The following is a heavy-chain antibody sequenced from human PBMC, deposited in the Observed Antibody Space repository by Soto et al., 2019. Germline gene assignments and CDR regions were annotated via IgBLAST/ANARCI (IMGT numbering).Heavy chain of an antibody. CDR3: ARDPYSSTTVTIIDY. J-gene: IGHJ4*02. Sequence: EVQLVESGGGLVQPGGSLRLSCAASGFTFSNYAMNWVRQAPGKGREWVSYISHKSSAIYHADSVKGRFTISRDHAKNSLSLQMNSLRDEDPAVYYCARDPYSSTTVTIIDYWGQGTLVTVSS. V-gene: IGHV3-48*02. CDR2: ISHKSSAI. CDR1: GFTFSNYA. D-gene: IGHD4-17*01.